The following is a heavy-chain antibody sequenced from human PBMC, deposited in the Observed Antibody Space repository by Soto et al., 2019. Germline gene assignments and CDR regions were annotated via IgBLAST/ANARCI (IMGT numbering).Heavy chain of an antibody. CDR1: GFTFTSSA. CDR3: AADPRYSSGWFDAFDI. Sequence: ASVKVSCKASGFTFTSSAMQWVRQARGQRLEWIGWIVVGSGNTNYAQKFQERVAITRDMSTSTAYMELSSLRSEDTAVYYCAADPRYSSGWFDAFDIWGQGTMVTV. CDR2: IVVGSGNT. J-gene: IGHJ3*02. V-gene: IGHV1-58*02. D-gene: IGHD6-19*01.